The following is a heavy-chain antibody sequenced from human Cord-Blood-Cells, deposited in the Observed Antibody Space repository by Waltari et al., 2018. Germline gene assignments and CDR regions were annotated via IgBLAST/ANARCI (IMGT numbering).Heavy chain of an antibody. CDR1: GFTVGGNY. CDR3: ASGDIAAPKIDY. CDR2: IYSGGST. V-gene: IGHV3-53*01. D-gene: IGHD6-6*01. Sequence: EGQLVESGGGLIEPGGSLRLYCAASGFTVGGNYMSWGRQAPGKGRDGVAVIYSGGSTNTADSEKVRFSISRDNAKNTLYLQMNSLRAEDTAVYYCASGDIAAPKIDYWGQGTLVTVSS. J-gene: IGHJ4*02.